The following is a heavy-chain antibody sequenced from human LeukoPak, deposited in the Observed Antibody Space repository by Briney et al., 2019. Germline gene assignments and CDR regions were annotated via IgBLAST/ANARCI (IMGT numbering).Heavy chain of an antibody. CDR2: INPNSGGT. V-gene: IGHV1-2*06. J-gene: IGHJ4*02. CDR1: GYTFTGYY. D-gene: IGHD2-15*01. CDR3: ARDGEYCSGGSCHTTFDY. Sequence: APVKVSCKASGYTFTGYYMHWVRQAPGQGLEWMGRINPNSGGTNYAQKFQGRVTMTRDTSISTAYMELSRLRSDDTAVYYCARDGEYCSGGSCHTTFDYWGQGTLVTVSS.